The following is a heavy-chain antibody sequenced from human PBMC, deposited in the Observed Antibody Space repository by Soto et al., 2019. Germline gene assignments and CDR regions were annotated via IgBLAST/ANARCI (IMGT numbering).Heavy chain of an antibody. D-gene: IGHD3-22*01. V-gene: IGHV4-39*01. CDR1: GGSISNSNYY. J-gene: IGHJ4*02. CDR2: IYYTGNT. Sequence: SETLSLTCTVSGGSISNSNYYWGCIRQPPGKGLEWIGSIYYTGNTYYNPSLKSRVTISVDTSKNHFSLKFGSVTASDTAVYFCERHSTWLVLSDDRGQGTPVTVSS. CDR3: ERHSTWLVLSDD.